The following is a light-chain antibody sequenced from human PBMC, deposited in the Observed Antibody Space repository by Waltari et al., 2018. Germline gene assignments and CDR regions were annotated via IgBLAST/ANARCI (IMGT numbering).Light chain of an antibody. CDR1: SSDVAGYHF. J-gene: IGLJ1*01. CDR3: SSYAGTSTFYV. CDR2: EVT. Sequence: QSALTQPPSASGSPGQSVTISCTGTSSDVAGYHFVSWYQQHPGKAPKPLLYEVTNPPSGVPDRFSGSKSGNTASLTVSGLQADDEADYYCSSYAGTSTFYVFGTGTEVTVL. V-gene: IGLV2-8*01.